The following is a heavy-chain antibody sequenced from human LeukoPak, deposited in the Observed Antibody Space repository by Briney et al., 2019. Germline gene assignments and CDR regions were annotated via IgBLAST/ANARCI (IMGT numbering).Heavy chain of an antibody. CDR2: ISGSGGST. J-gene: IGHJ4*02. Sequence: PGGSLRLSCAASGFTFSSYAMSWVRQAPGKGLEWVSAISGSGGSTYYADSVKGRFTISRDNSKITLYLQMNSLRAEDTAVYYCAKEGVRWNYVGYFDYWGQGTLVTVSS. D-gene: IGHD1-7*01. V-gene: IGHV3-23*01. CDR1: GFTFSSYA. CDR3: AKEGVRWNYVGYFDY.